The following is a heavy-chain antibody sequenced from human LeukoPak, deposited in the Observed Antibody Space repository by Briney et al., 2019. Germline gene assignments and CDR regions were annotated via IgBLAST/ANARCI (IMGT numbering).Heavy chain of an antibody. CDR1: GGSFSGYY. V-gene: IGHV4-34*01. D-gene: IGHD3-10*01. Sequence: SETLSLTCAVYGGSFSGYYWSWIRQPPGKGLEWIGEINHSGSTNYNPSLKSRVTISVDTSKNQFSLKLSSVTAADTAVYYCARQRITMVNWFDPWGQGTLVTVSS. CDR2: INHSGST. CDR3: ARQRITMVNWFDP. J-gene: IGHJ5*02.